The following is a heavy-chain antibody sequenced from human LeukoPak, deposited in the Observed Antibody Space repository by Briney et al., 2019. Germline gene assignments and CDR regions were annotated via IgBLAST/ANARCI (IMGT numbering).Heavy chain of an antibody. V-gene: IGHV1-69*04. J-gene: IGHJ4*02. CDR2: IIPILGIA. Sequence: PGRSLRLSCAASGFTFSSYAISWVRQAPGQGLEWIGRIIPILGIANYAQKFQGRVTITADKSTSTAYMELSSLRSEDTAVYYCARSPLSSGSYSFDYWGQGTLVTVSS. CDR3: ARSPLSSGSYSFDY. D-gene: IGHD1-26*01. CDR1: GFTFSSYA.